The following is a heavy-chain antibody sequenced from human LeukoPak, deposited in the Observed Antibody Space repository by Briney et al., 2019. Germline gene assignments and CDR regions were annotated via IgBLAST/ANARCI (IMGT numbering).Heavy chain of an antibody. CDR2: IYYSGST. Sequence: PSETLSLTCTVSGGSISSGGYYWGWIRQHPGKGLECIGYIYYSGSTYYNPSLKSRVTISVDTSKNQFSLKLSSVTAADTAVYYCARGMITFGGVIVGAFDIWGQGTMVTVSS. CDR1: GGSISSGGYY. V-gene: IGHV4-31*03. J-gene: IGHJ3*02. D-gene: IGHD3-16*02. CDR3: ARGMITFGGVIVGAFDI.